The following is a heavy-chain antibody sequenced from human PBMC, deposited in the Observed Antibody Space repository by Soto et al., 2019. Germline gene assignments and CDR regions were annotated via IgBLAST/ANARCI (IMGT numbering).Heavy chain of an antibody. J-gene: IGHJ6*02. CDR2: IYPGDSDT. Sequence: ESLKISCKGSGYSFTSYWIGWVRQMPGKGLEWMGIIYPGDSDTRYSPSFQGQVTISADKSISTAYLQWSSLKASDTAMYYCARRSGASLNYYDSSGKGYYGMDVWGQGTTVTVSS. CDR3: ARRSGASLNYYDSSGKGYYGMDV. V-gene: IGHV5-51*01. D-gene: IGHD3-22*01. CDR1: GYSFTSYW.